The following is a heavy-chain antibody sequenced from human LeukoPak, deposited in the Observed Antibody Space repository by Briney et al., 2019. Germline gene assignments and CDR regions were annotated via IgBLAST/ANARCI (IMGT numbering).Heavy chain of an antibody. V-gene: IGHV1-69*13. CDR1: GGTFSSYA. CDR3: ARDPDSGYDSEWFDP. D-gene: IGHD5-12*01. Sequence: SVKVSCKASGGTFSSYAISWVRQAPGQGLEWMGGIIPIFGTANYAQKFQGRVTITADESTSTAYMELSSLRSEDTAVYYCARDPDSGYDSEWFDPWGQGTLVTVSS. J-gene: IGHJ5*02. CDR2: IIPIFGTA.